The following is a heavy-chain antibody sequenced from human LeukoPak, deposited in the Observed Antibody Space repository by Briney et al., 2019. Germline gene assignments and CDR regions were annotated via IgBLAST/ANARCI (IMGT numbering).Heavy chain of an antibody. J-gene: IGHJ6*03. V-gene: IGHV7-4-1*02. CDR2: INTNTGNP. CDR1: GYTFTGNF. Sequence: ASVKVSCKASGYTFTGNFMHWVRQAPGQGLEWMGWINTNTGNPTYAQGFTGRFIFSFDTSVSTAYLQISSLKAEDTAIYYCARVGRPFYYYYMDVWGKGTTVTVSS. D-gene: IGHD6-6*01. CDR3: ARVGRPFYYYYMDV.